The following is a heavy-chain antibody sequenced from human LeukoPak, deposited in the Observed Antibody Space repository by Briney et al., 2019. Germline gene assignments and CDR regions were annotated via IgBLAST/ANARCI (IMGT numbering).Heavy chain of an antibody. V-gene: IGHV5-51*01. J-gene: IGHJ3*02. CDR2: IYPGDSDT. CDR1: GYTFTSYW. Sequence: GASVKVSCKASGYTFTSYWIGWVRQMPGKGLEWMGIIYPGDSDTRYSPSFQGQVTISADKSISTAYLQWSSLKASDTAMYYCASLSSGNPPDAFDIWGQGTMVTVSS. D-gene: IGHD3-10*01. CDR3: ASLSSGNPPDAFDI.